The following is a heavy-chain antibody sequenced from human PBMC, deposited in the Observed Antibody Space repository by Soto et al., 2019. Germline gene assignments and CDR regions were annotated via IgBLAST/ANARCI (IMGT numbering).Heavy chain of an antibody. J-gene: IGHJ4*02. CDR3: ARQSLTYYSDH. CDR1: GGSINSYY. V-gene: IGHV4-59*01. CDR2: IYDNGIA. Sequence: SETLSLTCTVSGGSINSYYWSWIRQPPGKGLEWIGYIYDNGIANYSPSLKSRVTISVDTSKNQFSLRLSSVTAADTAVYYCARQSLTYYSDHWGQGTLVTVSS.